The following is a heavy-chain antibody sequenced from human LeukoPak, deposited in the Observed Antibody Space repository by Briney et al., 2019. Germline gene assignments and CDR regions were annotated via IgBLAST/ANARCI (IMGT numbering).Heavy chain of an antibody. J-gene: IGHJ4*02. CDR3: ASTSYGDYFDY. CDR2: IYHSGST. D-gene: IGHD4-17*01. CDR1: GGSFSGYS. V-gene: IGHV4-30-2*01. Sequence: PSETLSLTCAVYGGSFSGYSWSWIRQPPGKGLEWIGYIYHSGSTYYNPSLKSRVTISVDRSKNQFSLKLSSVTAADTAVYYCASTSYGDYFDYWGQGTLVTVSS.